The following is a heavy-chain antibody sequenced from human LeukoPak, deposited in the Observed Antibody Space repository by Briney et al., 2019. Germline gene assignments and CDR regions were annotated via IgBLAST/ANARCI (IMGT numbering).Heavy chain of an antibody. D-gene: IGHD3-16*01. CDR1: GYTFTGYY. CDR2: MNPNNGGT. Sequence: ASLSVSCKASGYTFTGYYMHWVREAPGQGLEWMGGMNPNNGGTNYAHKYHGRVTMTRETSISTAYMELSRLRFDDTDVYYCARDAYDEPFDWGQGTLVTVSS. CDR3: ARDAYDEPFD. V-gene: IGHV1-2*02. J-gene: IGHJ4*02.